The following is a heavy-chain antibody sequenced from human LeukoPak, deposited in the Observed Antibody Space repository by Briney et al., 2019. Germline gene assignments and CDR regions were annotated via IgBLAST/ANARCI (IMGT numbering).Heavy chain of an antibody. CDR3: ARDRYCSGGSCYSFTSNGWFDP. V-gene: IGHV1-18*01. J-gene: IGHJ5*02. CDR1: GYTFTSYG. D-gene: IGHD2-15*01. CDR2: ISAYNGNT. Sequence: GASVKVSCKASGYTFTSYGISWVRQAPGHGLEWMGWISAYNGNTNYAQKLQGRVTMTTDTSTSTAYMELRSLRSDDTAVYYCARDRYCSGGSCYSFTSNGWFDPWGQGTLVTVSS.